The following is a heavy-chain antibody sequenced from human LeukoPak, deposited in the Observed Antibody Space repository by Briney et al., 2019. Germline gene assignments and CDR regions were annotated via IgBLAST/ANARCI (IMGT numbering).Heavy chain of an antibody. CDR2: MNPNSGNT. V-gene: IGHV1-8*01. J-gene: IGHJ5*02. CDR3: ARGASRSYWFDP. Sequence: ASVKVSYKASGYTFTSYDINWVRQATGQGLEWMGWMNPNSGNTGYAQRFQGRVTMTRNTSISTAYMELSSLRSEDTAVYYCARGASRSYWFDPWGQGTLVAVSS. D-gene: IGHD3-16*02. CDR1: GYTFTSYD.